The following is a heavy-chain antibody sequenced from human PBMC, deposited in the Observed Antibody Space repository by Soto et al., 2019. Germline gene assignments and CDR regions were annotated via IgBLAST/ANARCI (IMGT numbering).Heavy chain of an antibody. D-gene: IGHD3-22*01. CDR3: ASGPTYYYDSSGYLGPHYFDY. Sequence: EVQLVESGGGLVKPGGSLRLSCAASGFTFSSYSMNWVRQAPVKGLEWVSSISSSSSYIYYADSVKGRFTISRDNAKNSLYLQMNSLRAEDTAVYYCASGPTYYYDSSGYLGPHYFDYWGQGTLVTVSS. CDR1: GFTFSSYS. V-gene: IGHV3-21*01. CDR2: ISSSSSYI. J-gene: IGHJ4*02.